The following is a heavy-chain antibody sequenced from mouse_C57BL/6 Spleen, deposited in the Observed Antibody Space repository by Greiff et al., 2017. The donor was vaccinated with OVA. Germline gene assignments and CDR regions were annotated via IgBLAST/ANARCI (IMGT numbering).Heavy chain of an antibody. D-gene: IGHD2-2*01. J-gene: IGHJ4*01. CDR3: AKMVTTGYYAMDY. CDR2: IWSGGST. Sequence: VHLVESGPGLVQPSQSLSITCTVSGFSLTSYGVHWVRQPPGKGLEWLGVIWSGGSTDYNAAFISRLSISTDNSKSQVFFKMNSLQADDTSIYYCAKMVTTGYYAMDYWGQGTSVTVSS. V-gene: IGHV2-4*01. CDR1: GFSLTSYG.